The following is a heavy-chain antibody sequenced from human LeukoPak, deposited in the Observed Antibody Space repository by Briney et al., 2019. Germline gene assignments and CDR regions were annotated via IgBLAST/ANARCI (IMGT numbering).Heavy chain of an antibody. V-gene: IGHV4-4*02. Sequence: SETLSLTCTVSGVSISSSNWWSWVRQPPGKGLEWIGEIYHSGSTNYNPSLKSRVTISVDKSKNQFSLKLSSVTAADTAVYYCARGYDFWSGYFPLYYYYYMDVWGKGTTVTVSS. CDR2: IYHSGST. D-gene: IGHD3-3*01. CDR1: GVSISSSNW. CDR3: ARGYDFWSGYFPLYYYYYMDV. J-gene: IGHJ6*03.